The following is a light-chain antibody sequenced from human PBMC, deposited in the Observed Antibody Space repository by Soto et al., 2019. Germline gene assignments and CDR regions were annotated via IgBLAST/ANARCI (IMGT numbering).Light chain of an antibody. CDR1: QSVSSN. Sequence: EIVMTQSPATLSVSPGERATLSCRASQSVSSNLAWYQQKPGQAPRLLIYCASTRATGVPARFSGSVSGTEFTLTISSLQSEDFAVYYCQQYNIWPRTFGQGTKVEI. CDR3: QQYNIWPRT. CDR2: CAS. J-gene: IGKJ1*01. V-gene: IGKV3-15*01.